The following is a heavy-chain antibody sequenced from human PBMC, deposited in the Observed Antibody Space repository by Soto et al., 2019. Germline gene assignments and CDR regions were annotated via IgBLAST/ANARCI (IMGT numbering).Heavy chain of an antibody. V-gene: IGHV3-15*07. J-gene: IGHJ4*02. CDR1: GFTFTNAR. Sequence: GGSLRLSCAASGFTFTNARMNWVRQAPGEGLEWVGRIKSKGDGGTPDYATPVKGRFTISRDDSKNMVFLEMNSLQAEDTAVYYCMDMTMGGSWDHWGQGTLVTVSS. CDR2: IKSKGDGGTP. CDR3: MDMTMGGSWDH. D-gene: IGHD2-15*01.